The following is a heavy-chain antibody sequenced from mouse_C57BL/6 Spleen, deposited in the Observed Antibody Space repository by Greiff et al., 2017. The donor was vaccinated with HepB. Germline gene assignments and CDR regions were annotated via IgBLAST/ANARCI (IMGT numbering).Heavy chain of an antibody. CDR3: ARAYYSNPFDY. Sequence: VQLQQSGAELVKPGASVKLSCTASGFNIKDYYMHWVKQRTEQGLEWIGRIDPEDGDTKYAPKFQGKATITADTSSNTAYLQLSSLTSEDTAVYYCARAYYSNPFDYWGQGTTLTVSS. D-gene: IGHD2-5*01. J-gene: IGHJ2*01. CDR1: GFNIKDYY. CDR2: IDPEDGDT. V-gene: IGHV14-2*01.